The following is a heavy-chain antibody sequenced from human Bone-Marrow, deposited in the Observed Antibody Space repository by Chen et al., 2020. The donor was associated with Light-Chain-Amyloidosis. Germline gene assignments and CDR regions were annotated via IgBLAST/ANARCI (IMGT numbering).Heavy chain of an antibody. Sequence: EVQLVESGGGLVQPGGSLRLSCAASEFTFSSYWLHWVRQTPGKGLVWVSRISPDGKTTYYADSVKGRFTISRDNAKNTLFLQMNSLRVEDTAVYFCVRGTSGGYGLFDQWGQGPLVTVSS. J-gene: IGHJ4*02. CDR1: EFTFSSYW. CDR3: VRGTSGGYGLFDQ. V-gene: IGHV3-74*02. CDR2: ISPDGKTT. D-gene: IGHD2-2*01.